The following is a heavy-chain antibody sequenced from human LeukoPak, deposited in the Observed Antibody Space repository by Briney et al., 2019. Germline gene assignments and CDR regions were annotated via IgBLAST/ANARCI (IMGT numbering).Heavy chain of an antibody. V-gene: IGHV1-69*04. J-gene: IGHJ6*02. Sequence: SVKVSCKASGGTFSSYAISWVRQAPGQGLEWMGRIIPILGIANYAQKFQGRVTITADKSTSTAYMELSSLRSEDTAVYYCARDPRYCSSTSCYSPYYYGMDVWGQGTTVTVSS. D-gene: IGHD2-2*02. CDR1: GGTFSSYA. CDR3: ARDPRYCSSTSCYSPYYYGMDV. CDR2: IIPILGIA.